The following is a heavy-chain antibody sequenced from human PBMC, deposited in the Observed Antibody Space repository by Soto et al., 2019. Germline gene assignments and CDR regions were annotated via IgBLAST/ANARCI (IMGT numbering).Heavy chain of an antibody. V-gene: IGHV2-5*02. J-gene: IGHJ4*02. D-gene: IGHD6-19*01. CDR2: IYWDDNK. CDR3: AHRQAQSIGVTGTFDS. CDR1: GFSFTTTGGG. Sequence: QITLKESGPTLVKPTQTLTLTCAFSGFSFTTTGGGVGWIRQPPRKALEWLALIYWDDNKRYSPSPKSRLTLTTDTSTNQVVLTMTTMDPVDTATYYCAHRQAQSIGVTGTFDSWGQGILVTVSS.